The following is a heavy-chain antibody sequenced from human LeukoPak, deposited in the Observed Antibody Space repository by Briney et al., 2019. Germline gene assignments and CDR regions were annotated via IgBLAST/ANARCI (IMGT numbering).Heavy chain of an antibody. CDR2: IIPIFGTA. V-gene: IGHV1-69*13. CDR3: AREGLDGSGSYYYY. Sequence: SVKVSCKASGGTFSSYAISWVRQAPGQGLEWMGGIIPIFGTANYAQKFQGRVTITADESTSTAYMELSSLRSEDTAVYYCAREGLDGSGSYYYYWGQGTLVTVSS. CDR1: GGTFSSYA. D-gene: IGHD3-10*01. J-gene: IGHJ4*02.